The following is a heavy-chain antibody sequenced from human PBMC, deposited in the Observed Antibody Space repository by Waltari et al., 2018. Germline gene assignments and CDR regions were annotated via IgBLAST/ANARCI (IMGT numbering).Heavy chain of an antibody. CDR2: INHSGST. V-gene: IGHV4-34*01. CDR3: ARVPTVGATGGWFDP. CDR1: GGSFSGYY. Sequence: QVQLQQWGAGLLKPSETLSLPCAVYGGSFSGYYWSWIRQPPGKGLEWIGEINHSGSTNYNPSLKSRVTISVDTSKNQCSLKLSSVTAADTAVYYCARVPTVGATGGWFDPWGQGTLVTVSS. J-gene: IGHJ5*02. D-gene: IGHD1-26*01.